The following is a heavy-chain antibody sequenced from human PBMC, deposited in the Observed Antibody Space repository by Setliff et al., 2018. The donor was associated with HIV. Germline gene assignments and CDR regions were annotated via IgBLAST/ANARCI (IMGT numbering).Heavy chain of an antibody. Sequence: SETLSLTCTVSGGSISSYYWSWIRQPAGKGLEWIGRIYASGRTNYNPSLKSRVTMSIDTSKNQFSLNLRSVTAADTAVYYCARLGGILTGTPVIDYWGQGTLVTVSS. J-gene: IGHJ4*02. D-gene: IGHD3-9*01. CDR3: ARLGGILTGTPVIDY. CDR1: GGSISSYY. V-gene: IGHV4-4*07. CDR2: IYASGRT.